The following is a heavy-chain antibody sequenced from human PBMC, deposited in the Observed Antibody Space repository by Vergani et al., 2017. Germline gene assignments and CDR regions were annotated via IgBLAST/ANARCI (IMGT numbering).Heavy chain of an antibody. CDR3: AREGVAAGDLDWFDP. Sequence: QVQLVQSGAEVKKPGASVKVSCKASGYTFTGYNMHWVRQAPGQGLEWMGWNNPNSGGTNYAQRFHGRVTMTRETSISTAYVELSRLRSDDTAVYYCAREGVAAGDLDWFDPWGQGTLVTVSS. J-gene: IGHJ5*02. V-gene: IGHV1-2*02. CDR1: GYTFTGYN. D-gene: IGHD6-13*01. CDR2: NNPNSGGT.